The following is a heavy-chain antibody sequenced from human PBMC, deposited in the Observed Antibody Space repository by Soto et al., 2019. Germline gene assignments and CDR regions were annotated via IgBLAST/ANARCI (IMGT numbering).Heavy chain of an antibody. CDR2: IDPSDSYT. CDR3: ASTPFISGDYDYYGMDV. V-gene: IGHV5-10-1*01. CDR1: GYSFTSYW. Sequence: PGESLKISCKGSGYSFTSYWISWVRQMPGKGLEWMGRIDPSDSYTNYSPSFQGHVTISADKSISTAYLQWSSLKASDTAMYYCASTPFISGDYDYYGMDVWGQGTTVTVSS. J-gene: IGHJ6*02. D-gene: IGHD2-15*01.